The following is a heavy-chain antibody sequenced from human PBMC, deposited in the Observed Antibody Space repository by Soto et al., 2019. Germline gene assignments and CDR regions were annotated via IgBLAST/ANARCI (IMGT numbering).Heavy chain of an antibody. Sequence: EVQLLESGGGLVQPGGSLRLSCAASGFTFSSYAMSWVRQAPGKGLEWVSAIRGSGGSTYYADSVKGRFTISRDNSKNTLYLQMNSLRAEDTAVYYCAKDQHIAVAGTLDYWGQGTLVTVSS. D-gene: IGHD6-19*01. J-gene: IGHJ4*02. CDR3: AKDQHIAVAGTLDY. CDR2: IRGSGGST. CDR1: GFTFSSYA. V-gene: IGHV3-23*01.